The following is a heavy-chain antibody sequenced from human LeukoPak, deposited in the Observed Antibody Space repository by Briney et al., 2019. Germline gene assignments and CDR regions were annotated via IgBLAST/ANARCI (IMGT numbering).Heavy chain of an antibody. CDR2: INGDGGST. CDR3: VKSTPYSSGWFDSYDY. D-gene: IGHD6-19*01. V-gene: IGHV3-43*01. Sequence: GGSLRLSCAASGFTFGDYTMHWVRQRPGKGLQWVALINGDGGSTYYANSKKGRITISRDNSKNSLYLQMTGLRGDDTALYYCVKSTPYSSGWFDSYDYWGRGTLVTVSS. CDR1: GFTFGDYT. J-gene: IGHJ4*02.